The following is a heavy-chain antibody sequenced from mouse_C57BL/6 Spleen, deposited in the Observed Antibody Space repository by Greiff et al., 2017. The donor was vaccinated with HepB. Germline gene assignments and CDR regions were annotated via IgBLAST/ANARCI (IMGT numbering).Heavy chain of an antibody. V-gene: IGHV14-3*01. D-gene: IGHD1-1*01. CDR3: ARITTVVATDWYFDV. Sequence: EVKLMESVAELVRPGASVKLSCTASGFNIKNTYMHWVKQRPEQGLEWIGRIDPANGNTKYAPKFQGKATITADTSSNTAYLQLSSLTSEDTAIYYCARITTVVATDWYFDVWGTGTTVTVSS. J-gene: IGHJ1*03. CDR1: GFNIKNTY. CDR2: IDPANGNT.